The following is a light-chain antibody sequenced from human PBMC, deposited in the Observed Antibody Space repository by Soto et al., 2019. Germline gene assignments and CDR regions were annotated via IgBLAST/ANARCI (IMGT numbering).Light chain of an antibody. V-gene: IGKV3-20*01. CDR2: DIS. Sequence: EIGLTQSAATLSLSPGERATLSCRARQSLTNPYIAWYQQKPGQAPRLLIYDISSRATGIPDRFSGSVSGTDFNLTITRLEPEDFAVFYCQQYGSSEIIFGQGTRLEIK. CDR3: QQYGSSEII. CDR1: QSLTNPY. J-gene: IGKJ5*01.